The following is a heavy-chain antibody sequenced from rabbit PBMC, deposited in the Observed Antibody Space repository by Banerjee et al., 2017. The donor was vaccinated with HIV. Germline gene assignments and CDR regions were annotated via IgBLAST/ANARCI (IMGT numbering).Heavy chain of an antibody. V-gene: IGHV1S45*01. J-gene: IGHJ3*01. Sequence: QEQLEESGGDLVKPEGSLTLTCTASGFSFSSSYWICWVRQAPGKGLEWIGCIGIGSGRINYASWAKGRFTISKTSSTTVTLQMTSLTAADTATYFCARARSSWTRLDVWGQSTLVTVS. CDR3: ARARSSWTRLDV. D-gene: IGHD8-1*01. CDR1: GFSFSSSYW. CDR2: IGIGSGRI.